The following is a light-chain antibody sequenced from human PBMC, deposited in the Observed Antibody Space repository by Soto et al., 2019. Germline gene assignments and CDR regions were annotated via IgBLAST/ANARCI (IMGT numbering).Light chain of an antibody. J-gene: IGKJ1*01. CDR1: QGISSY. Sequence: AIRMTQSPSSLSASTGDRVTITCRASQGISSYLAWYQQKPGKAPKLLIYAASTLQSGVPSRFSGSGSGTDFTLTISCLQSEDFATYYCQQYYSYPWFGQGTKVEIK. CDR3: QQYYSYPW. CDR2: AAS. V-gene: IGKV1-8*01.